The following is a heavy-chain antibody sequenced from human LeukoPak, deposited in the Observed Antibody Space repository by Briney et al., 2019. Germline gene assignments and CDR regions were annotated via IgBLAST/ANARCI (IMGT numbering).Heavy chain of an antibody. CDR3: ARVSGPSWFDP. D-gene: IGHD5-12*01. CDR2: IYYSGST. CDR1: GGSISIGGYY. J-gene: IGHJ5*02. V-gene: IGHV4-31*03. Sequence: SQTLSLTRTVSGGSISIGGYYWSWIRQHPGKGPEWIGYIYYSGSTYYNPSLKSRVTISVDTSKNQFSLKLSSVTAADTAVYYCARVSGPSWFDPWGQGTLVTVSS.